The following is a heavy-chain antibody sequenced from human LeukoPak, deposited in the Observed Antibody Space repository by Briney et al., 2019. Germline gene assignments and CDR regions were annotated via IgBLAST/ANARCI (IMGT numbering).Heavy chain of an antibody. Sequence: GGSLRLSCAASGFTFSSDSMNWVRQAPRKGLGWVSSISSSSSYLYYADSVKGRFTISRDNAKNSLYLQMNSLRAEDTAVYYCARYSGSHLPDYWGQGTLVTVSS. CDR2: ISSSSSYL. J-gene: IGHJ4*02. D-gene: IGHD1-26*01. CDR3: ARYSGSHLPDY. CDR1: GFTFSSDS. V-gene: IGHV3-21*01.